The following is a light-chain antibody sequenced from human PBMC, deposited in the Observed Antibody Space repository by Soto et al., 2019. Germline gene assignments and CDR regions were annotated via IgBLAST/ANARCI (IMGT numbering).Light chain of an antibody. CDR2: DVS. CDR3: SSFTSSSTRV. V-gene: IGLV2-14*01. CDR1: SSDVGGYNY. J-gene: IGLJ2*01. Sequence: QSALTQPASVSGSPGQSITISCTGTSSDVGGYNYVSWYQQHPGKAPKLMIYDVSTRPSGVSNRFSGSKSGNTASLTNSGLQAEDEADYYCSSFTSSSTRVFGGGTKLTVL.